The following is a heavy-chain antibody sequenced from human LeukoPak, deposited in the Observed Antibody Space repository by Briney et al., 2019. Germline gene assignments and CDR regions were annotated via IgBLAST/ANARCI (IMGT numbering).Heavy chain of an antibody. CDR1: GFTVSSNY. CDR3: AKERSDSNDYYNFDY. V-gene: IGHV3-23*01. Sequence: GGSLRLSCAASGFTVSSNYMSWVRQAPGKRLEWVSGISGSGDGTEYAGSVRGRFTISRDNSKNTVYLQMNSLRAEDTAMYYCAKERSDSNDYYNFDYWGQGTLVTVSS. D-gene: IGHD3-22*01. CDR2: ISGSGDGT. J-gene: IGHJ4*02.